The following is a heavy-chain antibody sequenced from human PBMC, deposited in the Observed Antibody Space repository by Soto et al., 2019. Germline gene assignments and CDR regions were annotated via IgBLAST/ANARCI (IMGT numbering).Heavy chain of an antibody. CDR2: VNAGDGNT. Sequence: ASVKVSCKATGYTFTSYAMHWVRQAPGQRLEWMGWVNAGDGNTKYSQKFQGRVSITRDTSASTAYMQLSSLRSEDTAVYYCARAGGALYCSGGSCNIWFDPWGQGTLVTVSS. CDR1: GYTFTSYA. V-gene: IGHV1-3*01. CDR3: ARAGGALYCSGGSCNIWFDP. J-gene: IGHJ5*02. D-gene: IGHD2-15*01.